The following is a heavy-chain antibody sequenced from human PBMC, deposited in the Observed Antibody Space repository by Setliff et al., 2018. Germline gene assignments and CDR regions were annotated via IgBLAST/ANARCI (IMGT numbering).Heavy chain of an antibody. CDR2: IFPTNSKV. J-gene: IGHJ4*03. D-gene: IGHD6-13*01. CDR1: GYSFSTFS. CDR3: ARTYRLAAPSHFDY. Sequence: GESLKISCKASGYSFSTFSIGWVRQMPGRGLEWMGVIFPTNSKVTYSPSFQGQVTISADNSFSTAFLQWRSLKASDTAMYYCARTYRLAAPSHFDYWGQGTMVTVSS. V-gene: IGHV5-51*01.